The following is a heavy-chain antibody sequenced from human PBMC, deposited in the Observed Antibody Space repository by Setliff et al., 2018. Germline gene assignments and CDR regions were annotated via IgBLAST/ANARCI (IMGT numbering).Heavy chain of an antibody. CDR1: GGSFSGYY. Sequence: SETLSLTCAVYGGSFSGYYWSWIRQPPGKRLEWMGEIIHSDENTDYNPPLKSRVTMSADTSKNQFSLKLKSVTAADTAVYYGTINFLGWLARFWGRGTLVTVSS. D-gene: IGHD6-19*01. CDR2: IIHSDENT. CDR3: TINFLGWLARF. J-gene: IGHJ4*02. V-gene: IGHV4-34*12.